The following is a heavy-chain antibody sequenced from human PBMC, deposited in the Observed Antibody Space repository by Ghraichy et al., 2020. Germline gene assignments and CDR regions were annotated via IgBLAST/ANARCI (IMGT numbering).Heavy chain of an antibody. J-gene: IGHJ4*02. Sequence: GESLNISCAASGFIFSSYSMNWVRQAPGKGLEWVSSISSSSSYIYYADSVKGRFTISRDNAKNSLYLQMNSLRAEDTAVYYCARSADYDYVPFFDYWGQGTLVTVSS. CDR3: ARSADYDYVPFFDY. CDR1: GFIFSSYS. D-gene: IGHD3-16*01. V-gene: IGHV3-21*01. CDR2: ISSSSSYI.